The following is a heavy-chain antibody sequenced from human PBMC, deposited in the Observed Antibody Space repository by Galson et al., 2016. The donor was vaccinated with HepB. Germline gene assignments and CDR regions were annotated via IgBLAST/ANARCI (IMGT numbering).Heavy chain of an antibody. D-gene: IGHD2-2*01. CDR3: VRDRRYCASTSCPLLYYGMDV. V-gene: IGHV3-7*03. CDR2: IKQDKSEK. Sequence: SLRLSCAASGFTFNSYWMNRVRQAPGKGLEWVANIKQDKSEKYYVDSVKGRFTISRDNAQNSVFLQMNSLRPEDTAVYYCVRDRRYCASTSCPLLYYGMDVWGQGTTVTVS. CDR1: GFTFNSYW. J-gene: IGHJ6*02.